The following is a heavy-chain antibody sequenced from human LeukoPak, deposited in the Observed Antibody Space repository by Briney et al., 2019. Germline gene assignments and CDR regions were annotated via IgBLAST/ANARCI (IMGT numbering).Heavy chain of an antibody. CDR3: ARDRIVVPSYYYYGMDV. J-gene: IGHJ6*02. CDR2: ISAYKGNT. D-gene: IGHD2-15*01. V-gene: IGHV1-18*01. CDR1: GYTFTSYG. Sequence: ASVKVSCKASGYTFTSYGISWVRQAPGQGLEWMGWISAYKGNTNYAQKLQGRVTMTTDTSTSTAYMELRSLRSDDTAVYYCARDRIVVPSYYYYGMDVWGQGTTVTVSS.